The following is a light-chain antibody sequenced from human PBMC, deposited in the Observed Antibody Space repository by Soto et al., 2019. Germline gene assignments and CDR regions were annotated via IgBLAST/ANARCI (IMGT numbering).Light chain of an antibody. Sequence: QSVLTQPPSVSGAPGQRVTISCTGSSSNIGAGYDVHWYQQLPGTAPKLLIYGNSNRPSGVPDRFSGSKSGTSASLAITGLQAEDEADYYCQSYDIRLSAWVFGGGTQLTVL. CDR1: SSNIGAGYD. V-gene: IGLV1-40*01. J-gene: IGLJ3*02. CDR2: GNS. CDR3: QSYDIRLSAWV.